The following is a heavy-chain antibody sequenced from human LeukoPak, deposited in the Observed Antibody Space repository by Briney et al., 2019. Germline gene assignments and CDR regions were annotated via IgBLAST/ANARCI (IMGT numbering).Heavy chain of an antibody. J-gene: IGHJ5*02. CDR2: IYYSGGT. CDR1: GGSISSGSYY. V-gene: IGHV4-61*01. Sequence: SQTLSLTCTVSGGSISSGSYYWSWIRQPPGKGLEGIGYIYYSGGTNYNPPLKSRVTISVDTSKNQFSLKLSSVTAADTAVYYCARERRVRGVHSNWFDPWGQGTLVTVSS. D-gene: IGHD3-10*01. CDR3: ARERRVRGVHSNWFDP.